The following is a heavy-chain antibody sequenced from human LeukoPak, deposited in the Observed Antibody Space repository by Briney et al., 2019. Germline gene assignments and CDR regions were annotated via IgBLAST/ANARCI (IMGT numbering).Heavy chain of an antibody. D-gene: IGHD3-10*01. CDR3: ARGWGGGSGSYYINY. CDR1: GFTFSSYA. Sequence: GGSLRLSCAASGFTFSSYAMHWVRQAPGKGLEWVAVISYDGSNEYYADSVKGRFTISRDNSKNTLYLQMNSLRAEDTAVYYCARGWGGGSGSYYINYWGQGTLVTVSS. CDR2: ISYDGSNE. J-gene: IGHJ4*02. V-gene: IGHV3-30*04.